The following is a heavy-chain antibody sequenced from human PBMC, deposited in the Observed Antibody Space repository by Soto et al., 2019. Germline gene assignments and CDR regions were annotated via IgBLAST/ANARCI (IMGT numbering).Heavy chain of an antibody. Sequence: SETLSLTCTVSGGSISSYYWSWIRQPPGKGLEWIGYIYYSGSTNYNPSLKSRVTISIDTSKNQFSLKLSSVTAADTAIYYCARTRGDFALFDFRGQGSWVTGSS. J-gene: IGHJ4*02. CDR1: GGSISSYY. D-gene: IGHD2-21*02. CDR2: IYYSGST. CDR3: ARTRGDFALFDF. V-gene: IGHV4-59*01.